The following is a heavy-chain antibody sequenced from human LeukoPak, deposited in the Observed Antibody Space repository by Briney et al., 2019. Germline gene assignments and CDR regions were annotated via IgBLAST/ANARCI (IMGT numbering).Heavy chain of an antibody. D-gene: IGHD3-3*01. V-gene: IGHV1-18*01. CDR2: ISAYNGNT. J-gene: IGHJ6*03. CDR3: ARDRPESEWLLDYYYMDV. CDR1: GYTFTSYG. Sequence: GASVKVSCKASGYTFTSYGISWVRQAPGQGLEWMGWISAYNGNTNYAQKLQGRVTMTTDTSTSTAYMELRSLRSDDTAVYYCARDRPESEWLLDYYYMDVWGKGTTVTASS.